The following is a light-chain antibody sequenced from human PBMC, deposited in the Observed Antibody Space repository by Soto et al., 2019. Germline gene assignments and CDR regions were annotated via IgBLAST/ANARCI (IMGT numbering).Light chain of an antibody. CDR2: ANS. J-gene: IGLJ1*01. CDR1: SSNIRANYD. V-gene: IGLV1-40*01. Sequence: QSVLTQPPSVSGAPGQRVTISCTGSSSNIRANYDVHWYQQRPGTAPKLLIFANSNRPSGVPDRFSGSKSGTSASLVITGLQAEDEGDYFCQSYDSTLSARYVFGTGTKLTVL. CDR3: QSYDSTLSARYV.